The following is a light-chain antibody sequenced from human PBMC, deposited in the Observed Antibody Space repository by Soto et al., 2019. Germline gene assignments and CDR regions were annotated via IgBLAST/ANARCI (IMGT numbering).Light chain of an antibody. Sequence: EIVMTQSPATLSVCPGERATLSCRASQIVSSNLAWYQQKPGQAPRLLIYGASTRATGIPARFSGSGSGTEFTLTISSLQSEDFAVYYCQHYNNWPPWTFGQGTKVEIK. CDR1: QIVSSN. J-gene: IGKJ1*01. CDR2: GAS. CDR3: QHYNNWPPWT. V-gene: IGKV3-15*01.